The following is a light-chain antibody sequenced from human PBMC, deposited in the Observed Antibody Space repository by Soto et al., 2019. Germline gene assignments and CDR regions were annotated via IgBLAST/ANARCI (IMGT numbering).Light chain of an antibody. V-gene: IGLV2-23*01. CDR1: GADIGSYTL. CDR3: CSYAGGSTWL. Sequence: QSVLTQPASVSGSPGQSITISCAGTGADIGSYTLVSWYQHYPGKAPKLIIYEGSQRPSGVSDRFSGSKSGNTASLTVSGLQADDEADYHCCSYAGGSTWLFGGGTQLTVL. CDR2: EGS. J-gene: IGLJ3*02.